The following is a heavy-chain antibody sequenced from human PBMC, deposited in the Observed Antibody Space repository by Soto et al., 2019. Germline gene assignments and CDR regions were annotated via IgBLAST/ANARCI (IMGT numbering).Heavy chain of an antibody. D-gene: IGHD2-2*01. CDR2: IYYSGST. V-gene: IGHV4-39*01. CDR3: ARPAIVVVPAAMPNWFAP. Sequence: SETLSLTCTVSGGSSSSSSYYWGWIRQPPGKGLEWIGSIYYSGSTYYNPSLKSRVTISVDTSKNQFSLKLSSVTAADTAVYSCARPAIVVVPAAMPNWFAPWGQGTLVTVSS. CDR1: GGSSSSSSYY. J-gene: IGHJ5*02.